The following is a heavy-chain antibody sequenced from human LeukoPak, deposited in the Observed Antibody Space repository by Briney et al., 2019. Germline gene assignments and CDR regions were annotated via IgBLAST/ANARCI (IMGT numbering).Heavy chain of an antibody. CDR2: IDYSGST. Sequence: SETLSLTCTLSAGSISSGDYYWSWIRQPPGKGLEWIGYIDYSGSTHYNPTLKSRVTISVDTSKNQFSLKLSSVTAADTAVYYCARDSPLDGMDVWGQGTTVTVSS. J-gene: IGHJ6*02. D-gene: IGHD3-16*01. CDR3: ARDSPLDGMDV. CDR1: AGSISSGDYY. V-gene: IGHV4-30-4*01.